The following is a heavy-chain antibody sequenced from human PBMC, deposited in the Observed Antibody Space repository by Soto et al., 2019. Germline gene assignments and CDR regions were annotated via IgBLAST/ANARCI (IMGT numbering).Heavy chain of an antibody. J-gene: IGHJ4*02. CDR3: ARVFYDSAAYYYDY. V-gene: IGHV3-64*02. Sequence: PGGSLRLSCAASGFTFNNYAMHWVRQAPGKGLEYVSGISSNGDNIYYADSVKGRFTISRDNSKNTLYLQMGSLRAEDMAVYYCARVFYDSAAYYYDYWGQGTLVTVSS. CDR1: GFTFNNYA. CDR2: ISSNGDNI. D-gene: IGHD3-22*01.